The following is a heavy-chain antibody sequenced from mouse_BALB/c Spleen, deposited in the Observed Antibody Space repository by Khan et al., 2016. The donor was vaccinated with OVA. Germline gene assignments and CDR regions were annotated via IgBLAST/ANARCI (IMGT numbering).Heavy chain of an antibody. CDR3: ARNQGGYYGSSAGFAY. V-gene: IGHV2-4-1*01. CDR1: GFSLTSYG. D-gene: IGHD1-1*01. CDR2: IWSGGST. J-gene: IGHJ3*01. Sequence: QVQLKESGPGLVQPSQSLSITCTVSGFSLTSYGVHWVRQSPGKGLEWLGVIWSGGSTDYNAAFISRLSISKDNSKSQAFFKMNSLQADDTAIYYCARNQGGYYGSSAGFAYWGQGTLVTVSA.